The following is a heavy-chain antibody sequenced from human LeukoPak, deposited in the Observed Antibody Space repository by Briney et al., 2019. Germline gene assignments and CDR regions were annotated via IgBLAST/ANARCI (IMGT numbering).Heavy chain of an antibody. CDR2: IYSGGST. Sequence: GGSLRLSCAASGFTVSSNYMSWVRQAPGKGLEWVSVIYSGGSTYYADTVKGRFTISRDNSKNTLYLQMNSLRAEDTAVYYCAREISRTGAFDIWGQGTMVTVSS. V-gene: IGHV3-53*05. CDR3: AREISRTGAFDI. CDR1: GFTVSSNY. J-gene: IGHJ3*02. D-gene: IGHD3-3*02.